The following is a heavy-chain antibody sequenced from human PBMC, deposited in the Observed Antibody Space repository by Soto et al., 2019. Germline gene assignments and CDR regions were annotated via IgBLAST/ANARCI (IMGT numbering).Heavy chain of an antibody. J-gene: IGHJ5*01. Sequence: GETLKISCKASGYNFTAFWIHWVRQMPGKGLEWLGKIDPSDSYTNYSPSFEGHVTISTDNSITTAYLQWSSLRASDTALYFCARVHKNWFDSWAQGTMVTVSS. CDR1: GYNFTAFW. CDR3: ARVHKNWFDS. V-gene: IGHV5-10-1*01. CDR2: IDPSDSYT.